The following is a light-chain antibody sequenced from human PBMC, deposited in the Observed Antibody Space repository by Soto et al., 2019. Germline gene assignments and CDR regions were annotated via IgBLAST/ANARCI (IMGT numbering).Light chain of an antibody. V-gene: IGKV1-39*01. Sequence: DIQMTQSPSSRSASVGDRVTITCRASQNIGVYLNWYQKKPGKAPKLLIHAASSLHSGVPSTFSGSGSGTAFALTISSLQPEDFAPYYCHQTAANPWTFAQGTNVDTK. J-gene: IGKJ1*01. CDR2: AAS. CDR3: HQTAANPWT. CDR1: QNIGVY.